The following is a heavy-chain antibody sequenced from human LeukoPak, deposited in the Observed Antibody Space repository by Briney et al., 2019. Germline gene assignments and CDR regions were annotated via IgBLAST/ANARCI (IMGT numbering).Heavy chain of an antibody. Sequence: GGSLRLSCAASGFTFSTYSMNWVRQAPGKGLEWVSSIISGSTYIYYADSVKGRFTISRDNAKNSLYLQMNSLRAEDTAVYYCASAGHYYDSTGYSFDYWGQGTLVTVSS. J-gene: IGHJ4*02. CDR1: GFTFSTYS. CDR2: IISGSTYI. CDR3: ASAGHYYDSTGYSFDY. V-gene: IGHV3-21*01. D-gene: IGHD3-22*01.